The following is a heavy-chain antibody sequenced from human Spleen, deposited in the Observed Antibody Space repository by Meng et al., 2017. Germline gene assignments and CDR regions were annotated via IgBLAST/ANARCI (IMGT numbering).Heavy chain of an antibody. V-gene: IGHV4-4*07. D-gene: IGHD6-19*01. J-gene: IGHJ4*02. CDR1: GGSISSYY. CDR2: IYTSGST. Sequence: QVQVQGSGPGLVTRSEPLSFTCTVSGGSISSYYWSWIRQPAGKGLEWIGRIYTSGSTYYTPSLKSRVTMSVDTSKNQFSLKLSSVTAADTAVYYCARDSGWYYFDYWGQGTLVTVSS. CDR3: ARDSGWYYFDY.